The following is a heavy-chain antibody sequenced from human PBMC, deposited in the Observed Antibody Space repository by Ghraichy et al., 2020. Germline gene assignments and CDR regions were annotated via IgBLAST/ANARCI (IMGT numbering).Heavy chain of an antibody. Sequence: ETLSLTCAASGFTFSDSAMSWVRQAPGKGLEWVSVISGSGGSPFYADSVKGRFTISRVNSKNTLYLQMNSLTAEDTAVYYCARTDGFYYVLDVWGQGTTVTVSS. CDR1: GFTFSDSA. CDR2: ISGSGGSP. CDR3: ARTDGFYYVLDV. J-gene: IGHJ6*02. D-gene: IGHD1-14*01. V-gene: IGHV3-23*01.